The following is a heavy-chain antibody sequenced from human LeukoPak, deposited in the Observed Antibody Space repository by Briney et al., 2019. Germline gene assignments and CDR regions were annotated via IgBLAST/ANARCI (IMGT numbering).Heavy chain of an antibody. J-gene: IGHJ4*02. Sequence: GGSLRLSCAASGFTFSNAWMSWVRQAPGKGLEWVGRIKSKTDGGTTDYAAPVKGRFTISRDDSKNTLYLQMNSLKTEDTAVYYCTTDIPRYCSSTSCYPDWGQGTLVTVSS. CDR2: IKSKTDGGTT. CDR3: TTDIPRYCSSTSCYPD. CDR1: GFTFSNAW. V-gene: IGHV3-15*01. D-gene: IGHD2-2*01.